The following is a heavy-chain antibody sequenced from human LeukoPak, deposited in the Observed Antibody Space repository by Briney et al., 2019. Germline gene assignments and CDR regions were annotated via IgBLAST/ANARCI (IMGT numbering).Heavy chain of an antibody. Sequence: PSETLSLTCTVSGGXISSSSYYWGWIRQPPGKGLEWIGEINHSGSTNYNPSLKSRVTISVDTSKNQFSLKLSSVTAADTAVYYCARGKRGYSSSWYDYWGQGTLVTVSS. J-gene: IGHJ4*02. CDR3: ARGKRGYSSSWYDY. D-gene: IGHD6-13*01. V-gene: IGHV4-39*07. CDR1: GGXISSSSYY. CDR2: INHSGST.